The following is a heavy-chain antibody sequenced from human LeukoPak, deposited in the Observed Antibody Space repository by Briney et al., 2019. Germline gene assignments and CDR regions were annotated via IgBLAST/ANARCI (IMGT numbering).Heavy chain of an antibody. CDR3: ARCIVVVPAATKAFDY. J-gene: IGHJ4*02. Sequence: ASVTVSCKASGYTFTSYGISWVRQAPGQGLEWMGWISAYNGNTNYAQKLQGRVTMTTDTSTSTAYMELRSLRSDDTAVYYCARCIVVVPAATKAFDYWGQGTLVTVSS. D-gene: IGHD2-2*01. V-gene: IGHV1-18*01. CDR1: GYTFTSYG. CDR2: ISAYNGNT.